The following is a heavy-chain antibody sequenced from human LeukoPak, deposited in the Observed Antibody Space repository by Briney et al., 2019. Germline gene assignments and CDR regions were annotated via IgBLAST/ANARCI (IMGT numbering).Heavy chain of an antibody. D-gene: IGHD3-22*01. CDR1: GGTFSSYA. CDR2: IIPIFGTA. Sequence: ASVKVSCKASGGTFSSYAISWARQAPGQGLEWMGGIIPIFGTANYAQKFQGRVTITADESTSTAYMELSSLRSEDTAVYYCASGGDYYYDSSGYYWFDPWGQGTLVTVSS. CDR3: ASGGDYYYDSSGYYWFDP. V-gene: IGHV1-69*13. J-gene: IGHJ5*02.